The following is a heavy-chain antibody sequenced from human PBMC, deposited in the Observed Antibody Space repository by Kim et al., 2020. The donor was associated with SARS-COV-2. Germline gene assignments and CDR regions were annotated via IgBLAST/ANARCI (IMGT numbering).Heavy chain of an antibody. J-gene: IGHJ4*02. Sequence: SVKGRFTISRDNSKNALYLQMNSLRAEDTAVYYCARPITIFGVATYYFDYWGQGTLVTVSS. D-gene: IGHD3-3*01. CDR3: ARPITIFGVATYYFDY. V-gene: IGHV3-66*04.